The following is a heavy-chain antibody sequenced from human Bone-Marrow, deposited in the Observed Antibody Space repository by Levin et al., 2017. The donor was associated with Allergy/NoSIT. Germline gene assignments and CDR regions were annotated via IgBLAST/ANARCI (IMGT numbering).Heavy chain of an antibody. CDR2: ISGFGGSI. D-gene: IGHD3-22*01. J-gene: IGHJ4*02. CDR3: ARTIMGMMVPSPGADY. V-gene: IGHV3-23*01. CDR1: GFPFNTYV. Sequence: PGSLLKISCAASGFPFNTYVMNWVRQAPGKGLEWVSSISGFGGSIYYADSVKGRFTISRDNSNNTLYLQMNTLRAADTAVYFCARTIMGMMVPSPGADYWGQGTLVTVSS.